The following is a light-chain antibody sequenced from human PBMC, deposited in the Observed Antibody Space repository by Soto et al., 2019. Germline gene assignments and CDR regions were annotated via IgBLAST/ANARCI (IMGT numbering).Light chain of an antibody. J-gene: IGLJ1*01. Sequence: QSVLTPPPSVSAAPGQKATLSCSGSSSNIGGNSVSWYQQLPGTAPTLLIYDDDKRPSGIPDRFSGSKSGTSATLGITGFQTGDEADYYCGSWDSSLSAYVFGTGNRSPS. CDR3: GSWDSSLSAYV. CDR2: DDD. V-gene: IGLV1-51*01. CDR1: SSNIGGNS.